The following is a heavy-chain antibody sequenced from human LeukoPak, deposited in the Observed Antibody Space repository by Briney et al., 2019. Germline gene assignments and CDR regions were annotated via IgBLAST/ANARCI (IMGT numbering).Heavy chain of an antibody. D-gene: IGHD2-2*01. Sequence: GGSLRLSCTASGLLFGDYAMTWVRQVPGKGLEWLGCIRSKAYGGTAEYAASVKGRFTISRDDSKSIAYVQVNSLKAEDTAVYHCTVQVVPSDNWFDLWGQGTLVTVSS. J-gene: IGHJ5*02. V-gene: IGHV3-49*04. CDR3: TVQVVPSDNWFDL. CDR1: GLLFGDYA. CDR2: IRSKAYGGTA.